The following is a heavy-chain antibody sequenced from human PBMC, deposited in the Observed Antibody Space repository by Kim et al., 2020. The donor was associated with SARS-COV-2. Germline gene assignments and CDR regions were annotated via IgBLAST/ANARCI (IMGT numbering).Heavy chain of an antibody. CDR3: AREIMVPSSRYYFYLMDV. Sequence: SETLSLTCSVSGGSITNYYWSWIRQPPGKGLEWIGYIYNTGSTNYNPSLKSRVTISLDTSNKQFSLRLTSVTAADTAVYYYAREIMVPSSRYYFYLMDVWGARTRVTVSS. CDR2: IYNTGST. V-gene: IGHV4-59*13. CDR1: GGSITNYY. J-gene: IGHJ6*04. D-gene: IGHD3-10*01.